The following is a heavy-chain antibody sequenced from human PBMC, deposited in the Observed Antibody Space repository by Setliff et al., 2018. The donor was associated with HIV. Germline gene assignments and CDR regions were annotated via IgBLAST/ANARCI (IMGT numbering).Heavy chain of an antibody. D-gene: IGHD3-22*01. Sequence: GGSLRLSCAASGFTFSNYWMSWVRQAPGKGLEWVANIKQDGSEKYYVDSVKGRLTISGDNAKNSLYLQMNSLRAEDTAVYYCARASRGGYYGSSGYAYWGQGTLVTVSS. CDR3: ARASRGGYYGSSGYAY. J-gene: IGHJ4*02. V-gene: IGHV3-7*01. CDR1: GFTFSNYW. CDR2: IKQDGSEK.